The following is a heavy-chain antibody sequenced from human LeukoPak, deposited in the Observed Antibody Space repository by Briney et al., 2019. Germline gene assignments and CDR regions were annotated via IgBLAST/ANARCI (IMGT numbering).Heavy chain of an antibody. J-gene: IGHJ6*03. V-gene: IGHV3-20*04. Sequence: GGSLRLSCAASGFTFDDYGMSWVRQAPGKGLEWVSGINWNSGSTGYADSVKGRFTISRDNAKNSLYLQMNSLRAEDTALYYCARASITIFGPRYYYYYYMDVWGKGTTVTVSS. CDR1: GFTFDDYG. CDR3: ARASITIFGPRYYYYYYMDV. CDR2: INWNSGST. D-gene: IGHD3-3*01.